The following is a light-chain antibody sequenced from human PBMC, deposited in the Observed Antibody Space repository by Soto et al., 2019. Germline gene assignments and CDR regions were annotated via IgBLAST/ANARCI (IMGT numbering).Light chain of an antibody. V-gene: IGKV3-20*01. J-gene: IGKJ4*01. CDR1: QSVNSNS. Sequence: EIVLTQSPGTLSLSPGERAYLTCRASQSVNSNSLAWYQHKPGQAPRLLIYGASSRAPGIPDRFSGSGSGTDFALTISGLEPEDFAVYYCQQYGSSSGLTFGGGTNVEI. CDR3: QQYGSSSGLT. CDR2: GAS.